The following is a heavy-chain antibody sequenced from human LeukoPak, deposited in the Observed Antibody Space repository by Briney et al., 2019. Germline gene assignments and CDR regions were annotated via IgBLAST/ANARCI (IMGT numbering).Heavy chain of an antibody. CDR3: ARAVFGKTAPFDY. CDR1: GFTFSSYG. CDR2: LRYDGSNK. Sequence: PGGSLRLSCAASGFTFSSYGMHWVRQAPGKGLEWVAFLRYDGSNKDYADSVKGRFTISRDNSKNTLDLEMNSLRAEDTAVYYCARAVFGKTAPFDYWGQGTLVTVSS. J-gene: IGHJ4*02. D-gene: IGHD1-14*01. V-gene: IGHV3-30*02.